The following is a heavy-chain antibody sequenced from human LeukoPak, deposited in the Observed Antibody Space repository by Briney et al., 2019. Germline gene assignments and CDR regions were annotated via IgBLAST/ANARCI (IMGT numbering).Heavy chain of an antibody. J-gene: IGHJ4*02. CDR3: ARGDSSSWDFDY. CDR2: IIPIFGTA. Sequence: SVKVSCKASGGTFSSYAISWVRQAPGQGLEWMRGIIPIFGTANYAQKFQGRVTITTDESTSTAYMELSSLRSEDTAVYYCARGDSSSWDFDYWGQGTLVTVSS. CDR1: GGTFSSYA. V-gene: IGHV1-69*05. D-gene: IGHD6-13*01.